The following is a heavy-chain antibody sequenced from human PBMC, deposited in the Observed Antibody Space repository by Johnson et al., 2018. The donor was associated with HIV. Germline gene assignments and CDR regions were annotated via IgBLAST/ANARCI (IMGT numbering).Heavy chain of an antibody. J-gene: IGHJ3*02. CDR3: AKDRGRGYNYGCGAFDI. V-gene: IGHV3-74*03. D-gene: IGHD5-18*01. CDR2: INADGSRT. CDR1: GFTFSHYW. Sequence: VQLVESGGDLVQPGGSLRLSCVVSGFTFSHYWMEWVRQAPGEGLVWVSRINADGSRTTYADSVKGRFTISRANAKNTLYRQMNSLRAEDSAVFHCAKDRGRGYNYGCGAFDIWGQGTMVTVSS.